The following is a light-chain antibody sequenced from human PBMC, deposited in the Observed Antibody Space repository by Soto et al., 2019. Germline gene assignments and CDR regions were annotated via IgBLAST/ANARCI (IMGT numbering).Light chain of an antibody. V-gene: IGKV3-15*01. Sequence: EMVMTQSPATLSVSLGERATLSCRASQSVSSKLVWYQQKPCQDPTLLIYGAPTSATGIPARVSGCGSGSEFTITIRRLQSEDFADYYCHHHDQAWTFGQGTRVEIK. CDR2: GAP. J-gene: IGKJ1*01. CDR1: QSVSSK. CDR3: HHHDQAWT.